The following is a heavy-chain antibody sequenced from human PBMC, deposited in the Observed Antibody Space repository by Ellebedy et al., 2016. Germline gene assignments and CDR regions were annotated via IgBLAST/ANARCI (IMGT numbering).Heavy chain of an antibody. CDR1: GGSISSFY. CDR2: IYYSGST. CDR3: ARLATTDYLYGMDV. D-gene: IGHD4-11*01. Sequence: SETLSPTCTVSGGSISSFYWSWIRQPPGKGLEWIGYIYYSGSTHYNPSLKSRVTISRDTSKNQVSLKLSSVTAADTAVYYCARLATTDYLYGMDVWGQGTTVTVSS. V-gene: IGHV4-59*08. J-gene: IGHJ6*02.